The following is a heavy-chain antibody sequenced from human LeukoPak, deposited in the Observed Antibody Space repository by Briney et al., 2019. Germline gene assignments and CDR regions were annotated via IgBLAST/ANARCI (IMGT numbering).Heavy chain of an antibody. CDR3: ARDPHSLDY. CDR2: ISYTDYTE. V-gene: IGHV3-48*01. D-gene: IGHD5-18*01. Sequence: GGSLRLSCAASGFTFSSYSMNWVRQALGKGLEWVPYISYTDYTEHYADSVKGRFTISRDNAKNSLYLQMNSLRAEDTAVYYCARDPHSLDYWGQGTLVTVSS. CDR1: GFTFSSYS. J-gene: IGHJ4*02.